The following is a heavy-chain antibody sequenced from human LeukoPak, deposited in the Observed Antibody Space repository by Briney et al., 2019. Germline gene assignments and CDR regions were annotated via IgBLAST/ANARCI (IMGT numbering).Heavy chain of an antibody. J-gene: IGHJ4*02. CDR3: AGTPRYDFWSRFDY. D-gene: IGHD3-3*01. CDR1: GFTFSSYA. CDR2: ISGSGGST. V-gene: IGHV3-23*01. Sequence: GGSLRLSWAASGFTFSSYAMSWVRQAPGKGLEWVSAISGSGGSTYYADSVTGRFTISRDNSKNTLYLQMNSLRAEATAVYYCAGTPRYDFWSRFDYWGQGTLVTVSS.